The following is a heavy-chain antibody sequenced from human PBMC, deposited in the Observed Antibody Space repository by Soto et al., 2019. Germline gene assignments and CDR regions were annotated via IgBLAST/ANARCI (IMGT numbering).Heavy chain of an antibody. CDR1: GFTFSSYW. J-gene: IGHJ4*02. CDR2: INQDGSEK. V-gene: IGHV3-7*01. Sequence: EVQLVESGGGLVQPGGSLRLSCTASGFTFSSYWMDWVRQAPGKGLEWVANINQDGSEKHYVDSVKGRFTISRDNAKNSLYLQMSSLTAEDSALYYCSRSLDYWGKGSLVTVSS. CDR3: SRSLDY.